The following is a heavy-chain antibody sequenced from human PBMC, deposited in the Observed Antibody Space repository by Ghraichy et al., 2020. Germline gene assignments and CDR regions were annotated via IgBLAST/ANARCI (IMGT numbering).Heavy chain of an antibody. CDR2: ISGSGGGT. J-gene: IGHJ6*02. V-gene: IGHV3-23*01. D-gene: IGHD6-19*01. Sequence: GGSLRLSCAASGFTFSSYAMNWVRQAPGKGLEWVSTISGSGGGTYYADSVKGRVIISRDNSKNTLYLQMNSLRAEDTALYYCAIDGGLAVAGTVQHYYYGMGLWGQGTKVTVSS. CDR1: GFTFSSYA. CDR3: AIDGGLAVAGTVQHYYYGMGL.